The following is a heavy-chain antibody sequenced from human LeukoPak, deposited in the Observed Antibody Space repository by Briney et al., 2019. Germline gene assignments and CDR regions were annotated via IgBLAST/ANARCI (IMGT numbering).Heavy chain of an antibody. D-gene: IGHD6-6*01. Sequence: GGSLRLSCAASGFTVSTNYMTWVRQAPGKGLEWVSVIYSGGSTFYADSVKGRFTISRDDSKNTLYLQMNSLRAEDTAVYYCARASIAASGYYFDYWGQGTLVTVSS. CDR1: GFTVSTNY. CDR2: IYSGGST. CDR3: ARASIAASGYYFDY. V-gene: IGHV3-66*02. J-gene: IGHJ4*02.